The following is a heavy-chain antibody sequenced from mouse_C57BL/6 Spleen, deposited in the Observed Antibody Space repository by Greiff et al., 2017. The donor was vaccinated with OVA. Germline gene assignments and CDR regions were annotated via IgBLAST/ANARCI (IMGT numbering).Heavy chain of an antibody. CDR1: GYTFTSYW. D-gene: IGHD2-10*01. Sequence: VQLQQPGAELVRPGTSVKLSCKASGYTFTSYWMHWVKQRPGQGLEWIGVIDPSDSYTNYNQKFKGKATLTVDTSSSTAYMQLSSLTSEDSAVYYCARAYYGNYGAMDYWGQGTSVTVSS. CDR2: IDPSDSYT. CDR3: ARAYYGNYGAMDY. V-gene: IGHV1-59*01. J-gene: IGHJ4*01.